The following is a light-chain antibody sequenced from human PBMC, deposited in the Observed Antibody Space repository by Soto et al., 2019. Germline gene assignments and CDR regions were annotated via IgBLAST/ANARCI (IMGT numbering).Light chain of an antibody. Sequence: QSALTQPASVSGSPGQSITISCTGTSTDVGGYNYVSWYQQHPGKAPKLTISDVSNRPSGVSIRFSGSKSGNTASLTISGLQAEDEADYYCNSYSSSTTLDLFGTGTKLTVL. CDR1: STDVGGYNY. V-gene: IGLV2-14*01. J-gene: IGLJ1*01. CDR2: DVS. CDR3: NSYSSSTTLDL.